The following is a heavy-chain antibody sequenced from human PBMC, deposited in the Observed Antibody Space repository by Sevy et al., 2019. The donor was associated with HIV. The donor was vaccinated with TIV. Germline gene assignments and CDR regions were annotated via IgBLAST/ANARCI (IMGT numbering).Heavy chain of an antibody. D-gene: IGHD3-3*01. Sequence: GGSLRLSCAASGFTFSRYSMNWVRQAPGKGLEWVSYIDSSSSTRYYAHSVKGRFTISRDNAQNSLYLQMNSLRDEDTAVYYCARDDFWTGRANWFDPWGQGTLVTVSS. CDR3: ARDDFWTGRANWFDP. CDR1: GFTFSRYS. CDR2: IDSSSSTR. J-gene: IGHJ5*02. V-gene: IGHV3-48*02.